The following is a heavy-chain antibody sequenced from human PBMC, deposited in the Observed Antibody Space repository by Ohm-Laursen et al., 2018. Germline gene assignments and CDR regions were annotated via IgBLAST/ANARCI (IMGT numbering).Heavy chain of an antibody. J-gene: IGHJ3*02. CDR2: IYSGGRA. Sequence: SLRLSCAASGFTVTSNYMSWVRRAPGKGLEWVSVIYSGGRANYADSVKGRFTISRDNSKNTLYLQMNSLRAEDTAVYYCAKEGSYCTNGVCYMEAFDIWGQGTMVTVSS. CDR3: AKEGSYCTNGVCYMEAFDI. V-gene: IGHV3-53*01. D-gene: IGHD2-8*01. CDR1: GFTVTSNY.